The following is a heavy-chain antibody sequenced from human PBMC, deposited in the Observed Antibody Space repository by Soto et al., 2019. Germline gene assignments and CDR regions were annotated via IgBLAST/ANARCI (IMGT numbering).Heavy chain of an antibody. J-gene: IGHJ4*01. Sequence: SETLSLTCXVSGGSISSSSYYWGWIRQPPGKGLEWIGSIYYSGSTYYNPSLKSRVTISVDTSKNQFSLKLSSVTAADTAVYYCTTDSDFTTTLVRFDFWGLGTLVTVSS. CDR2: IYYSGST. D-gene: IGHD4-17*01. V-gene: IGHV4-39*03. CDR3: TTDSDFTTTLVRFDF. CDR1: GGSISSSSYY.